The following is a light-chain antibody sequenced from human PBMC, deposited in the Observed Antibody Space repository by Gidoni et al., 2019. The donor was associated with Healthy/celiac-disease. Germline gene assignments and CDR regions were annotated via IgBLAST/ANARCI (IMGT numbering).Light chain of an antibody. CDR3: SSRRV. J-gene: IGLJ2*01. CDR1: SRYVGGYNY. Sequence: QPALTQPDSGSCSPGQSITLSCTGTSRYVGGYNYVSWYQQHTGKAPKLMIYEVSTRPSGVSNRFSGSKSGNTASLTISGLQAEDEADYYCSSRRVFGGGTKLTVL. V-gene: IGLV2-14*01. CDR2: EVS.